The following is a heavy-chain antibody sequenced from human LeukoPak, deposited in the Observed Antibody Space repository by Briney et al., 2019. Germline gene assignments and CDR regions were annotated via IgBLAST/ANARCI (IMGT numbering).Heavy chain of an antibody. D-gene: IGHD3-10*01. Sequence: ASVKVSCKASGDTLTGHYIHWVRQAPRQGLEGMGCFDPNTGATHYAQKFQGRVTMTRDRYIDTDFLELRSLISDDTALYYCAGYTVVRGLTLSAFDIWGQGAMVTVSS. CDR2: FDPNTGAT. CDR1: GDTLTGHY. CDR3: AGYTVVRGLTLSAFDI. V-gene: IGHV1-2*02. J-gene: IGHJ3*02.